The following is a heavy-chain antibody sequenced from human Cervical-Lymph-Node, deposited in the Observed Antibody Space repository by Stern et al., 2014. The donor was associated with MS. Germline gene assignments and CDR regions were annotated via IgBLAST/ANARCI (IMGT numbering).Heavy chain of an antibody. CDR2: IHSSGNT. V-gene: IGHV4-59*01. D-gene: IGHD2-21*02. CDR3: ARGGPGVATNYDY. CDR1: GGSISGYY. J-gene: IGHJ4*02. Sequence: QLQLQESGPGLVKPSETLSLTCTVSGGSISGYYWSWIRQPPGKGLEWIGYIHSSGNTKYNPSLESRVTISVDTSKNQFSLKLRSVTAADAAVYHCARGGPGVATNYDYWGQGTLATVSS.